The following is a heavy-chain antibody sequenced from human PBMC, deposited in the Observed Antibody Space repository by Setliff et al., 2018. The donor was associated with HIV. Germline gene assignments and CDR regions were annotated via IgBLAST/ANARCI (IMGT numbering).Heavy chain of an antibody. Sequence: QPGGSLRLSCAASGFTFDDYAMHWVRQAPGKGLEWVSGISWNSGSIGYADSVKGRFTISRDNAKNSLYLQMNSLRAEDTALYYCAKDIQAGYSYANTMIPHAFDIWGQGTMVTVSS. V-gene: IGHV3-9*01. CDR1: GFTFDDYA. CDR2: ISWNSGSI. J-gene: IGHJ3*02. D-gene: IGHD5-18*01. CDR3: AKDIQAGYSYANTMIPHAFDI.